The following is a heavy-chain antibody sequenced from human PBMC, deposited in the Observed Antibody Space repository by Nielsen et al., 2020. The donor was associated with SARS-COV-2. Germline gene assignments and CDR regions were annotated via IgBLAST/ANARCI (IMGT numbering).Heavy chain of an antibody. Sequence: WIRQPPGKGLEWVGRIKSKTDGGTTDYAAPVKGRFTISRDDSKNTLYLQMNSLKTEDTAVYYCTTADYDYVWGSYRPEYWGQGTPVTVSS. D-gene: IGHD3-16*02. CDR3: TTADYDYVWGSYRPEY. J-gene: IGHJ4*02. CDR2: IKSKTDGGTT. V-gene: IGHV3-15*01.